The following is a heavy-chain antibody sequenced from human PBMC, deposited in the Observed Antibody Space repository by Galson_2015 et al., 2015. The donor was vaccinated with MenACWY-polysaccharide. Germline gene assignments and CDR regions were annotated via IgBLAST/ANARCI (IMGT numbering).Heavy chain of an antibody. Sequence: SLRLSCAASGFTFSSYAMSWVRQAPGKGLEWVSAISGSGGSTYYADSVKGRFTISRDNSKNTLYLQMNSLRAEDTAVYYCAGRWHYDPSGDDYYYYGMDVWGQGTTVTVSS. CDR2: ISGSGGST. J-gene: IGHJ6*02. V-gene: IGHV3-23*01. CDR3: AGRWHYDPSGDDYYYYGMDV. D-gene: IGHD3-22*01. CDR1: GFTFSSYA.